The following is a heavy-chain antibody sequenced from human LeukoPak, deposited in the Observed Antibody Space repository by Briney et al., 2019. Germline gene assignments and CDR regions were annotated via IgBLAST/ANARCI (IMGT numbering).Heavy chain of an antibody. V-gene: IGHV3-53*01. D-gene: IGHD5-12*01. CDR1: GFTVSSNY. Sequence: GGSLRLSCAASGFTVSSNYMSWVRQAPGKGLEWVSVIYSGDSTYYADSVKGRFTISRDNSKNTLYLQMNSLRAEDTAVYYCASGYSGYVSDAFDIWGQGTMVTVSS. CDR3: ASGYSGYVSDAFDI. CDR2: IYSGDST. J-gene: IGHJ3*02.